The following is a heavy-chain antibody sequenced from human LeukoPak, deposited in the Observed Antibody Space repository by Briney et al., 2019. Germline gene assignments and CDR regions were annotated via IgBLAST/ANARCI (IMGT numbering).Heavy chain of an antibody. J-gene: IGHJ6*03. V-gene: IGHV3-9*01. CDR3: ARDYYDSSGYYRYYYYYYMDV. CDR2: ISWDSGNI. Sequence: GGSLRLSCAASGFTFDDYAMHWVRQAPGKGLEWVSGISWDSGNIGYVDSVKGRFTISRDNAKNSLYLQMNSLRAEDTAVYYCARDYYDSSGYYRYYYYYYMDVWGKGTTVTVSS. CDR1: GFTFDDYA. D-gene: IGHD3-22*01.